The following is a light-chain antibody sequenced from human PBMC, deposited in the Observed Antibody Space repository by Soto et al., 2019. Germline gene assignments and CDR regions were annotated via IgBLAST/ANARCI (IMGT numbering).Light chain of an antibody. Sequence: EIVLTQSPAALSVSPGGRATLSCRASQDVMYDLAWYQQKPGQAPRLLVYGASTRATDAPPRFRGSGSGREFSLTISSLQSEDFATYYCQQYRSWPRTFGQGSRWRSN. CDR3: QQYRSWPRT. CDR2: GAS. CDR1: QDVMYD. V-gene: IGKV3-15*01. J-gene: IGKJ1*01.